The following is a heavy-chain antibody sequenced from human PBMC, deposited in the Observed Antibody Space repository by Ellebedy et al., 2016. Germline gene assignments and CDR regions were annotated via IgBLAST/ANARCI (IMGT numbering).Heavy chain of an antibody. V-gene: IGHV3-21*01. D-gene: IGHD3-3*01. J-gene: IGHJ4*02. Sequence: GESLKISXAAPGFTFNIAGMTWVRQAPGKGLEWVGTIVFSGTAAYYSDSVKGRFIISRDNAKNSLFLQMNSLRVEDTAVYYCARDGSEWSRDYWGQGTLVTVSS. CDR2: IVFSGTAA. CDR1: GFTFNIAG. CDR3: ARDGSEWSRDY.